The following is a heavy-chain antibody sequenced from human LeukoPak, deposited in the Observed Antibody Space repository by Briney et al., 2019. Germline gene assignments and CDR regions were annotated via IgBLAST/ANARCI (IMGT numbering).Heavy chain of an antibody. V-gene: IGHV4-4*07. D-gene: IGHD4-17*01. CDR3: ARGRGKKAVTTEWFDP. Sequence: SETLSLTCTVSGGSISSYYWSWIRQPAGKGLEWIGRIYTSGSTNYNPSLKSRVTMSVDTSKNQFSLKLSSVTAADTAVYYCARGRGKKAVTTEWFDPWGQGTLVTVSS. CDR2: IYTSGST. J-gene: IGHJ5*02. CDR1: GGSISSYY.